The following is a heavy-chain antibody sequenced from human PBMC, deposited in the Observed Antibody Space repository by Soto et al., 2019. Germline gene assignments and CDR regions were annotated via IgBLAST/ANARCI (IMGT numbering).Heavy chain of an antibody. CDR1: GGSISNAAYS. Sequence: SETLSLTCTVSGGSISNAAYSWSWIRQPPGKGLEWIGYIYPSGMPFYNPSLRSRVTISIDGSNDQFSLNLKSVTAADTAVYYCARERGGYGLFDSWGQGTLVNVSS. V-gene: IGHV4-30-2*01. J-gene: IGHJ4*02. CDR3: ARERGGYGLFDS. CDR2: IYPSGMP. D-gene: IGHD5-18*01.